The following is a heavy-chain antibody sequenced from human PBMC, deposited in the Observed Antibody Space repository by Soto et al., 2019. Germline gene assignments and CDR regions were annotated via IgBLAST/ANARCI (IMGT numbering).Heavy chain of an antibody. CDR3: ARAPPGAYYVILTGYYIKNYFDY. V-gene: IGHV3-7*05. J-gene: IGHJ4*02. CDR2: IKQDGSEK. D-gene: IGHD3-9*01. Sequence: GGSLRLSCAASGFTFSSYWMSWVRQAPGKGLEWVANIKQDGSEKYYVDSVKGRFTISRDNAKNSLYLQMNSLRAEDTAVYYCARAPPGAYYVILTGYYIKNYFDYWGQGTLVTVSS. CDR1: GFTFSSYW.